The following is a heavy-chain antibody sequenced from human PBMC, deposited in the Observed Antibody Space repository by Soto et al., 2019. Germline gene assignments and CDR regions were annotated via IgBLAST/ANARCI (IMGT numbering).Heavy chain of an antibody. CDR3: VRDGRTAKYVAMDV. CDR2: ISKSGNR. CDR1: GGSISSYY. D-gene: IGHD5-18*01. J-gene: IGHJ6*02. V-gene: IGHV4-59*01. Sequence: QVQLQESGPGLVKPSETLSLTCTVSGGSISSYYWSWIRQAPGKGLEWIGFISKSGNRNYNPSLQSRGTLSIDPSTNQFSLRLTSVTAADTAVYFCVRDGRTAKYVAMDVWGQGTTVTVSS.